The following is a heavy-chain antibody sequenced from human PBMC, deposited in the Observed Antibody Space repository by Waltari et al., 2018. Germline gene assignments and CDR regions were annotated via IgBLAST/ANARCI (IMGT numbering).Heavy chain of an antibody. CDR1: GSSISSGYY. CDR2: IYHSGST. D-gene: IGHD3-22*01. CDR3: ARRDSTYFDY. V-gene: IGHV4-38-2*01. Sequence: QVQLQESGPGLVKPSETLSLTCAVSGSSISSGYYWGWSRQPPGKGLEWIGSIYHSGSTYYNPSLKSRVTISVDTSKNQFSLKLSSVTAADTAVYYCARRDSTYFDYWGQGTLVTVSS. J-gene: IGHJ4*02.